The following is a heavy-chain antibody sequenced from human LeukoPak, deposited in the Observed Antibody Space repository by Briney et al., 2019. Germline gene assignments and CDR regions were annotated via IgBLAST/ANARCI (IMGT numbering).Heavy chain of an antibody. Sequence: GGSLRLSCAASGFTFSSYSMNWVRQAPGKGLEWVSSISSSSYIYYADSVKGRFTISGDNAKNSLYLQMNSLRAEDTAVYYCAREYYYDSSGYLHEPMNYYYYGMDVWGQGTTVTVSS. CDR3: AREYYYDSSGYLHEPMNYYYYGMDV. CDR1: GFTFSSYS. D-gene: IGHD3-22*01. CDR2: ISSSSYI. J-gene: IGHJ6*02. V-gene: IGHV3-21*01.